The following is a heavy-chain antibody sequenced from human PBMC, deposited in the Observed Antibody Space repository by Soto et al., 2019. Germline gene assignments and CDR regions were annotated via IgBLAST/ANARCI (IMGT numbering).Heavy chain of an antibody. V-gene: IGHV3-23*01. CDR1: GFTFRTYA. D-gene: IGHD4-4*01. CDR3: ARDPAVTTLRVYYYYYMDV. Sequence: GGSLSLSCAASGFTFRTYAMSWVRQAPGKGLEWVSGIIGSGGRTSYADSVKGRFTISRDNSKNTLYLQMHSLRAEDTAVYYCARDPAVTTLRVYYYYYMDVWGKETTVTVSS. CDR2: IIGSGGRT. J-gene: IGHJ6*03.